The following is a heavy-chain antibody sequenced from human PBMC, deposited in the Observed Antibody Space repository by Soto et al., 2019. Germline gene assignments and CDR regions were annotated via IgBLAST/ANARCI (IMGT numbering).Heavy chain of an antibody. D-gene: IGHD3-10*01. Sequence: XSVKVSCEASGDNFGDYYISWVRQAPGQRLEWMGWINPNNGGTKYAQNFQDSVIMTRDTSISTVYMQLSSLTSDDTALYFCEGSLLRGVNWFDPWGQGTLVTVSS. CDR2: INPNNGGT. J-gene: IGHJ5*02. CDR3: EGSLLRGVNWFDP. CDR1: GDNFGDYY. V-gene: IGHV1-2*02.